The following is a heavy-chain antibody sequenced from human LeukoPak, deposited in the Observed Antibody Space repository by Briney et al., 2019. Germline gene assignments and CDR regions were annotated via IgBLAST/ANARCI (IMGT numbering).Heavy chain of an antibody. CDR2: IYYSGST. V-gene: IGHV4-59*01. CDR3: ARWFRYYYDSSGYWGYFDY. J-gene: IGHJ4*02. Sequence: PSETLSLTCTVSGGSISSYYWSWIRQPPGKGLEWIGYIYYSGSTNYNPSLKSRVTISVDTSKNQFSLKLSSVTAADTAVYYCARWFRYYYDSSGYWGYFDYWGQGTLVTVSS. CDR1: GGSISSYY. D-gene: IGHD3-22*01.